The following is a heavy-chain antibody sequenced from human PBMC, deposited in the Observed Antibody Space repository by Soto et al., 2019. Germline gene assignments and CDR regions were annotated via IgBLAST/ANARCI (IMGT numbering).Heavy chain of an antibody. CDR3: ARIPRYSFPTSDDLDS. V-gene: IGHV1-69*15. CDR2: ITPIYPTT. Sequence: QVQLVQSGAEVRKPGSSVQVSCMASGGTFYTYTFSWVRQAPGQGLEWMGSITPIYPTTNYAEKFQGRLTVTADGSTSTAYMELSSLTSDDTAVYYCARIPRYSFPTSDDLDSWGQGTLVTVSS. CDR1: GGTFYTYT. J-gene: IGHJ4*02. D-gene: IGHD5-18*01.